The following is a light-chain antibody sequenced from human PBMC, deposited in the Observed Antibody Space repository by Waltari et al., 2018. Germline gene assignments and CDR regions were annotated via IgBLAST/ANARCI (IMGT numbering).Light chain of an antibody. CDR1: QSISSW. CDR2: KAS. Sequence: DIQMTQSPSTLSASVGDRVTITCRASQSISSWLAWYQQKPGKAPKLLIYKASSLESGVPSRFSGSGSVTEFTLTISSLQPDDFATYYCQQYNSYRFTFGPGTKVDIK. V-gene: IGKV1-5*03. CDR3: QQYNSYRFT. J-gene: IGKJ3*01.